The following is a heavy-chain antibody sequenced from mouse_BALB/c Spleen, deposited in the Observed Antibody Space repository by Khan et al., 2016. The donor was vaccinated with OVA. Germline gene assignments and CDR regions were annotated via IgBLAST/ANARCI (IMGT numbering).Heavy chain of an antibody. J-gene: IGHJ3*01. D-gene: IGHD1-1*01. CDR3: TRLAYYYDSEGFAY. CDR1: GFTFSTYG. Sequence: EVELVESGGDIVKPGGSLKLSCAASGFTFSTYGMSWVRQTPDKRLEWVATVGTGGHYTYYSDTVKGRFTISRDNAKNTLYLQMTSLRSEDTAMFYCTRLAYYYDSEGFAYWGQGTLVTVSA. CDR2: VGTGGHYT. V-gene: IGHV5-6*01.